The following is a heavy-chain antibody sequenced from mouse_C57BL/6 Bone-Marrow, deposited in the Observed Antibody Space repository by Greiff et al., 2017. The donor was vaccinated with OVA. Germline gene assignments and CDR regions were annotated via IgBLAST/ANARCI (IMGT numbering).Heavy chain of an antibody. J-gene: IGHJ3*01. CDR3: ARGEYYCD. CDR2: IYPGDGDT. Sequence: QVQLQQSGPELVKPGASVKISCKASGYAFSSSWMNWVKQRPGKGLEWIGGIYPGDGDTNYNGKFKGKATLTADKSSSTAYMQLSSLTSEDSAVYFCARGEYYCDWGQGALVTVAA. CDR1: GYAFSSSW. D-gene: IGHD1-1*01. V-gene: IGHV1-82*01.